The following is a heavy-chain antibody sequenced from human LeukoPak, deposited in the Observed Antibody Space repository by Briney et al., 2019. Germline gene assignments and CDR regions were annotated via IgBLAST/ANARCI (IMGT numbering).Heavy chain of an antibody. CDR2: IRSDGTST. V-gene: IGHV3-74*01. CDR1: GFSFSSYW. Sequence: GGSLRLSCEASGFSFSSYWMHWVRQAPGEGPVWVSLIRSDGTSTSYADSVKGRFTISRDNAKNTLYLQMNSLRAEDTAVYYCGRVGDGYNDNYWGQGTLVTVSS. J-gene: IGHJ4*02. CDR3: GRVGDGYNDNY. D-gene: IGHD5-24*01.